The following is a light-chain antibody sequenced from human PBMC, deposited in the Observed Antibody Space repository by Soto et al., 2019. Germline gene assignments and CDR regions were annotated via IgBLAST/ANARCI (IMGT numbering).Light chain of an antibody. CDR1: QSVGKY. CDR3: QQRTNWQLT. Sequence: EIVLTQSPATLSLSPGERATLSCRASQSVGKYLAWYRQRPGQAPRLLMFDVSYRATGTPARFSGSGSGTDFTLTISSLEPEDFAVYYCQQRTNWQLTFGGGTRVEIK. J-gene: IGKJ4*01. V-gene: IGKV3-11*01. CDR2: DVS.